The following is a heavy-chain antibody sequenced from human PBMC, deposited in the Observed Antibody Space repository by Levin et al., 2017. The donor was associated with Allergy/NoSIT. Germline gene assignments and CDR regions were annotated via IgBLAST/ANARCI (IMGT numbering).Heavy chain of an antibody. CDR2: IGSSSRTI. V-gene: IGHV3-48*01. Sequence: GESLKISCAASGFTFSSYGMNWVRQAPGKGLEWVSYIGSSSRTIYYADSVKGRFTISRDNAKNSLYLQMNSLRAEDTAVYYCARDGPPYCGGNCYSFDYWGQGTLVTVSS. CDR3: ARDGPPYCGGNCYSFDY. D-gene: IGHD2-21*02. CDR1: GFTFSSYG. J-gene: IGHJ4*02.